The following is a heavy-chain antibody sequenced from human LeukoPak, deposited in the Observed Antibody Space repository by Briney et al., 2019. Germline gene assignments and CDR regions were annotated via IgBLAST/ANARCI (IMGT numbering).Heavy chain of an antibody. D-gene: IGHD3/OR15-3a*01. CDR2: ISYDGSNK. J-gene: IGHJ4*02. CDR1: GFTFSSYA. CDR3: ASEHDFDY. V-gene: IGHV3-30-3*01. Sequence: GGSLRLSCAASGFTFSSYAMHWVRQAPGKGLEWVAVISYDGSNKYYADSVKGRFTISRDNSKNTLYLQINSLRAEDTAVYYCASEHDFDYWGQGTLVTVSS.